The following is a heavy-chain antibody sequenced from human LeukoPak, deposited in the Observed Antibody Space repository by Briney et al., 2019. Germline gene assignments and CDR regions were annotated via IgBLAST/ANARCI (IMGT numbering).Heavy chain of an antibody. CDR1: GCTFSDYY. D-gene: IGHD2-15*01. CDR2: ISSSSSYT. V-gene: IGHV3-11*06. CDR3: ARDGYCSGGSCYPYT. Sequence: SLTLSCTASGCTFSDYYMNWIRQAPGKGLESVSYISSSSSYTDYADSVKGRFTISRDNAKNSLYLQMDNLRAEDTAVYYWARDGYCSGGSCYPYTWGQGTLVTVSS. J-gene: IGHJ5*02.